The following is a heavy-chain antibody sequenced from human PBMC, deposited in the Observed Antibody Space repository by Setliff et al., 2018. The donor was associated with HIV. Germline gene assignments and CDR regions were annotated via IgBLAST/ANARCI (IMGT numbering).Heavy chain of an antibody. CDR1: GFTFSSYS. Sequence: GGSLRLSCAASGFTFSSYSMNWVRQAPGKGLEWVSGINWNGGRTAYADSVKGRFTISRDKAKNSLYLQMNSLRAEDTALYFCARALRLISPARTWDVWGQGTTVTVSS. V-gene: IGHV3-20*04. D-gene: IGHD3-16*01. CDR2: INWNGGRT. CDR3: ARALRLISPARTWDV. J-gene: IGHJ6*02.